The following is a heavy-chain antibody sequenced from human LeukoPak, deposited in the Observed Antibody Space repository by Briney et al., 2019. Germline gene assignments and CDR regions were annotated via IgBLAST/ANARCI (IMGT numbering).Heavy chain of an antibody. J-gene: IGHJ5*02. CDR3: ARASFWESPINWFDP. V-gene: IGHV1-2*07. Sequence: ASVKVSCKTSGYTFIGYYMHWVRQAPGQGLEWMGWINPKNGGANYAPSFQGRVTMTRDRSISTVYMELTRLTSDDTAVFYCARASFWESPINWFDPWGQGTLVTVSS. CDR2: INPKNGGA. D-gene: IGHD3-16*01. CDR1: GYTFIGYY.